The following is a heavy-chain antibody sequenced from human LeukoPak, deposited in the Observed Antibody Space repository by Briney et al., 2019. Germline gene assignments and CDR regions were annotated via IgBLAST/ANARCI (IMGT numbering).Heavy chain of an antibody. Sequence: GESLKISCKGSGYSFINYWIGWVRQMPGKGLEWMGIIYPGDSDTRYSPSFQGQVTISADKSISTAYLQWSSLKASDTAMYYCARGFDYYDSSGRNPDAFDIWGQGTMVTVSS. CDR1: GYSFINYW. J-gene: IGHJ3*02. CDR3: ARGFDYYDSSGRNPDAFDI. D-gene: IGHD3-22*01. CDR2: IYPGDSDT. V-gene: IGHV5-51*01.